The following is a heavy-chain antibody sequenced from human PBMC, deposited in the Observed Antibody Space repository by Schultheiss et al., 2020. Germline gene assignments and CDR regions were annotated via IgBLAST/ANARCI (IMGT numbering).Heavy chain of an antibody. Sequence: GGSLRLSCAASGFTFSSYSMNWVRQAPGKGLEWVSSISSSSSYIYYADSVKGRFTISRDNAKNSLYLQMNSLRAEDTAVYYCAREGKLGPYYYGMDVWGQGTTVTVSS. CDR2: ISSSSSYI. J-gene: IGHJ6*02. D-gene: IGHD7-27*01. CDR1: GFTFSSYS. V-gene: IGHV3-21*01. CDR3: AREGKLGPYYYGMDV.